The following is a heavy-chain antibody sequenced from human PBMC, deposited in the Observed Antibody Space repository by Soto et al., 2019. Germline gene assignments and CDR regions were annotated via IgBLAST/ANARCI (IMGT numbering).Heavy chain of an antibody. D-gene: IGHD3-22*01. Sequence: GGSLRLCCAASGFTFSSYAMHWVHQAPGKGLELVAVISYDGSNKYYADSVKGRFTISRDNSKDTLYLQMNSLRAEDTAVYYCARHRLGANDNESSGACGIWGQGTIVSGSS. CDR1: GFTFSSYA. CDR2: ISYDGSNK. V-gene: IGHV3-30-3*01. J-gene: IGHJ3*02. CDR3: ARHRLGANDNESSGACGI.